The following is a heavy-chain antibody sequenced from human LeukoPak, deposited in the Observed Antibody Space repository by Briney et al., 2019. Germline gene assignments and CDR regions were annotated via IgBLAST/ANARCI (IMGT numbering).Heavy chain of an antibody. J-gene: IGHJ4*02. CDR2: INQDGREK. D-gene: IGHD2-8*01. CDR3: AKMVREFYTISYYFDY. V-gene: IGHV3-7*05. Sequence: PGGSLRLSCAVSGFTFSDYWVTWVRQAPGKGLEWVAHINQDGREKYYVDSVKGRFTISRDNAKKSLYLQMNSLRADDTAVYYCAKMVREFYTISYYFDYWGQGTLVTVSS. CDR1: GFTFSDYW.